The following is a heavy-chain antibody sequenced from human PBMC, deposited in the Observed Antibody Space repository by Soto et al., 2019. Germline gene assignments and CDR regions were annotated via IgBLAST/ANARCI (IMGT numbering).Heavy chain of an antibody. Sequence: GGSLRLSCAASGFTSSASWMHWVRQTPGKGLVWVSHTSPDGSSTRDADSVQGRFINSRDNARSTLYLQMHSLRAEDTAVYYCARDNNWSYDYWGQGILVTVSS. CDR1: GFTSSASW. V-gene: IGHV3-74*01. CDR3: ARDNNWSYDY. J-gene: IGHJ4*02. D-gene: IGHD1-1*01. CDR2: TSPDGSST.